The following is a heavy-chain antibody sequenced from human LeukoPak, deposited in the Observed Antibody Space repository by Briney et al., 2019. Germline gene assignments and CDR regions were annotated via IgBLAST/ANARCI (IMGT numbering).Heavy chain of an antibody. CDR3: ANRPTVAVDGMGKAFDI. Sequence: QPGGSLRLSCAASGFTFSTYGMHWVRQAPGKGLEWVAFIRYDGSNKYYADSVKGRFTISRDNSKNTLYLQMNSLRAEDTAVYYCANRPTVAVDGMGKAFDIWGQGTMVTVSS. V-gene: IGHV3-30*02. CDR2: IRYDGSNK. D-gene: IGHD6-19*01. CDR1: GFTFSTYG. J-gene: IGHJ3*02.